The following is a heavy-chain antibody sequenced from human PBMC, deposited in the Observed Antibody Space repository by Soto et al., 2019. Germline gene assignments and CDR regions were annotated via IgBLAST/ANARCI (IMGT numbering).Heavy chain of an antibody. V-gene: IGHV4-59*05. Sequence: SETLSLTCIVSDVPSSEQYWHLVLQPPGKGLEWIGLIFANGRTYYNPSLKSRLTISVDTSKNQFSLRLTSVTAADTALYYCASQRIEVFIGSDLWGQGTQVTVSS. CDR3: ASQRIEVFIGSDL. D-gene: IGHD2-15*01. CDR1: DVPSSEQY. J-gene: IGHJ5*02. CDR2: IFANGRT.